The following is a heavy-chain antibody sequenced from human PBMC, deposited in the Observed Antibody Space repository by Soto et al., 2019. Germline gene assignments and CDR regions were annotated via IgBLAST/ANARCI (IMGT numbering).Heavy chain of an antibody. V-gene: IGHV1-18*01. J-gene: IGHJ4*02. CDR2: ISAHSGDT. CDR3: GRKIKMLFLAPAY. CDR1: GYTFTNYP. Sequence: GASVKVSCKASGYTFTNYPITWVRRAPGQGLEWMGWISAHSGDTKYAQKFQGRVTMTTDTSTSTAYLELRSLRSDDTAVYYCGRKIKMLFLAPAYWGQGTLVTVSS. D-gene: IGHD2-8*01.